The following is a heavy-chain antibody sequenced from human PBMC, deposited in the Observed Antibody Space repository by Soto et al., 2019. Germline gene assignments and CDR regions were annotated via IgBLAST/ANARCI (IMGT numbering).Heavy chain of an antibody. Sequence: EVQLVESGGGLVQPGGSLRLSCAASGFTFSSYWMHWVRQAPGKGLVWVSRINSDGSSISYADSVKGRFTISRDNAKNTRYLQMNSLRAEDTAVYYCVRTSLVVAAATREDYWGKGTLVTVSS. V-gene: IGHV3-74*01. CDR2: INSDGSSI. CDR1: GFTFSSYW. J-gene: IGHJ4*02. CDR3: VRTSLVVAAATREDY. D-gene: IGHD2-15*01.